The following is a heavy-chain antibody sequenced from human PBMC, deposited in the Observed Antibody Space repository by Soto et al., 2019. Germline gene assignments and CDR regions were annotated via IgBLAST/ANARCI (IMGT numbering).Heavy chain of an antibody. Sequence: SETLSLTCTVSGGSISSGDSYWSWIRQPPGKGLEWIGYIYYSGSTYYNPSLKSRVTISVDTSKNQFSLKLSSVTAADTAVYYCARPGRSYDSFDYWGQGTLVTVSS. CDR2: IYYSGST. J-gene: IGHJ4*02. D-gene: IGHD3-22*01. CDR3: ARPGRSYDSFDY. V-gene: IGHV4-30-4*01. CDR1: GGSISSGDSY.